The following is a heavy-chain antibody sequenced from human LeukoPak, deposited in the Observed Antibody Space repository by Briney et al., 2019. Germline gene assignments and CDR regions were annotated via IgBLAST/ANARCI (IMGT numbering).Heavy chain of an antibody. Sequence: SVKVSCKASGGTFSSYTISWVRQAPGQGLEWMGRIIPILGIANYAQKFQGRVTVTADKSTSTAYMELSSLRSEDTAVYYCASTLSELPGQDYWGQRTLVTVSS. V-gene: IGHV1-69*02. D-gene: IGHD1-26*01. CDR1: GGTFSSYT. CDR3: ASTLSELPGQDY. CDR2: IIPILGIA. J-gene: IGHJ4*02.